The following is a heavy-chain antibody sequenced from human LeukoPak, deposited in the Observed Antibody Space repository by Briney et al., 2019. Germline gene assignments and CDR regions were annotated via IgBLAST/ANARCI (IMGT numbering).Heavy chain of an antibody. CDR3: ARGFRLGGY. Sequence: GGSLRLSCAASGFTFSSYAMTWVRQAPGKGLESVSTITGSTHHTYYADSVKGRFTISRDNSNNTLYLQMNSLRAEDTAIYFCARGFRLGGYWGQGTLVTVSS. V-gene: IGHV3-23*01. J-gene: IGHJ4*02. CDR1: GFTFSSYA. CDR2: ITGSTHHT. D-gene: IGHD3-16*01.